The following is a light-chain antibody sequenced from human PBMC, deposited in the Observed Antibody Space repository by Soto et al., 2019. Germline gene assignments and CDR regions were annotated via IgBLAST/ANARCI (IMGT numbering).Light chain of an antibody. CDR1: QSVSSSY. CDR2: GAS. CDR3: QPYGSSLWT. J-gene: IGKJ1*01. Sequence: EIVLTQSPGTLSVSPGERATLSCRASQSVSSSYLAWYQQKPGQAPRLLIYGASSRATGIPDRFSGSGSGTDFTLTIFRLEPEDFAVYYCQPYGSSLWTFGQGTKVHIK. V-gene: IGKV3-20*01.